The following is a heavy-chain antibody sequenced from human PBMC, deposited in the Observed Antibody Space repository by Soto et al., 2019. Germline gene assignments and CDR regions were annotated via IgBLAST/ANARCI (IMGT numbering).Heavy chain of an antibody. J-gene: IGHJ4*02. CDR3: AKDSASRGYSYGHYFDY. CDR1: GFIFSNYV. CDR2: IRATDGTT. V-gene: IGHV3-23*01. Sequence: DVQLLESGGGLVQPGGSLRLSCAGSGFIFSNYVMNWVRQAPGKGLEWVSTIRATDGTTNYADSVKGRFTISRDNSKNTLYLQMNSLRVEDTAVYYCAKDSASRGYSYGHYFDYWGQGTLVTVSS. D-gene: IGHD5-18*01.